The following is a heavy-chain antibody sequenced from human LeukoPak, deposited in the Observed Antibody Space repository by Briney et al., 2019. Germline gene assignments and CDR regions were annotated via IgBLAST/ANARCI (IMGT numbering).Heavy chain of an antibody. CDR1: GGSICSYY. CDR3: ARHLRYFRDSGMDV. Sequence: SETLSLTCTVSGGSICSYYWSWIRQPPGKGLEWIGYIYYSGSTNYNPSLKSRVTISVDTSKNQFSLKLSSVTAADTAVYYCARHLRYFRDSGMDVWGQGTTVTVSS. CDR2: IYYSGST. J-gene: IGHJ6*02. V-gene: IGHV4-59*08. D-gene: IGHD3-9*01.